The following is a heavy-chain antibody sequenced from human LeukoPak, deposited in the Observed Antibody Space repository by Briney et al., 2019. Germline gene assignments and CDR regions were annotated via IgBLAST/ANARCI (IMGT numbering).Heavy chain of an antibody. CDR1: GFTVSSNY. V-gene: IGHV3-53*01. Sequence: PGGSLRLSCAASGFTVSSNYMSWVRQAPGKGLEWVSVIYSGGSTYYADSVKGRFTISRDNSKNTLYLQMNSLRVEDTAVYYCVKGGNYYDSSAYYDYFDYWGQGTLVTVSS. D-gene: IGHD3-22*01. CDR3: VKGGNYYDSSAYYDYFDY. CDR2: IYSGGST. J-gene: IGHJ4*02.